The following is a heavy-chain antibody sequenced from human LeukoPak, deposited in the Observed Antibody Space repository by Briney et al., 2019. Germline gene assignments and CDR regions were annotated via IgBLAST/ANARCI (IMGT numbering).Heavy chain of an antibody. CDR3: ARDRVEMATTTGDY. D-gene: IGHD5-24*01. J-gene: IGHJ4*02. CDR1: GFTFSSYA. V-gene: IGHV3-30*01. CDR2: ISYDGSNK. Sequence: PGGSLRLSCAASGFTFSSYAMHWVRQAPGKGLEWVAVISYDGSNKYYADSVKGRFTISRDNSKTTLYLQMNSLRAEDTAVYYCARDRVEMATTTGDYWGQGTLVTVSS.